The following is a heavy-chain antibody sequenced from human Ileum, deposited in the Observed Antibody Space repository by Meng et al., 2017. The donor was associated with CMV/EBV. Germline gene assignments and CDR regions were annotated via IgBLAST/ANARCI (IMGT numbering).Heavy chain of an antibody. Sequence: SETLSLTCTVSNGSISSGDYSWSWIRQPPGKGLEWIGFIYYSGSTYYNPSLKSRVTISVDTSKNQFSLKLTSVTAADTAVYYCARVGYGKTARGVGDWFDPWGQGTLVTVSS. CDR2: IYYSGST. J-gene: IGHJ5*02. CDR3: ARVGYGKTARGVGDWFDP. CDR1: NGSISSGDYS. D-gene: IGHD3-10*01. V-gene: IGHV4-30-4*08.